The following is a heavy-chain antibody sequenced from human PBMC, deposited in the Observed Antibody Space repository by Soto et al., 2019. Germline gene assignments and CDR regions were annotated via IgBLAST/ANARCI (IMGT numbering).Heavy chain of an antibody. J-gene: IGHJ4*02. V-gene: IGHV3-23*01. D-gene: IGHD6-13*01. CDR3: ATKRPSSSWRIFDY. CDR1: GFTFSSYA. CDR2: ISGSGGST. Sequence: GGSLRLSCAASGFTFSSYAMSWVRQAPGKGLEWVPAISGSGGSTYYADSVKGRFTISRDNSKNTLYLQMNSLRAEDTAVYYCATKRPSSSWRIFDYWGQGTLVTVSS.